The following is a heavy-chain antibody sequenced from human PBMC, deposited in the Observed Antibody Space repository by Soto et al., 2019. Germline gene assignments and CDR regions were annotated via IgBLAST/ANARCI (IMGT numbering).Heavy chain of an antibody. CDR3: ARAGIHDYGGSSWSDP. CDR2: IIPIFRPA. V-gene: IGHV1-69*13. D-gene: IGHD4-17*01. CDR1: GGTFSSYA. Sequence: ASGNVSCDASGGTFSSYAISWVRQAPREGLDWMAGIIPIFRPANYAQKLQGRVTITADESTSIGYMELSSLRSEDTAVYYCARAGIHDYGGSSWSDPWGQGTLVTVSS. J-gene: IGHJ5*02.